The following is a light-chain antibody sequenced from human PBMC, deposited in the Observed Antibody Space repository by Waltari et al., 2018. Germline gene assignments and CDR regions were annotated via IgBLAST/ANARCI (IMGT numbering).Light chain of an antibody. CDR3: QEYYTTPGT. J-gene: IGKJ2*01. Sequence: DIVMTQSPDSLTLSLRERAPISCKSTQNILYHANNKNYLAWYQQKPGQPPKLLFYWASTRQSGVPDRFSGSGSATDFTLTITSLQAEDVAVYYCQEYYTTPGTFGQGTKLEV. CDR2: WAS. CDR1: QNILYHANNKNY. V-gene: IGKV4-1*01.